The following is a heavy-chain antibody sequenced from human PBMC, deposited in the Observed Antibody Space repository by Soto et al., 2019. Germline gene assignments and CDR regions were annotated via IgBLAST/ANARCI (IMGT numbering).Heavy chain of an antibody. CDR3: ARDTPPDDDFWSGYYGGWFDP. V-gene: IGHV3-30-3*01. CDR1: GFTFSSYA. Sequence: QVQLVESGGGVVQPGRSLRLSCAASGFTFSSYAMHWVRQAPGKGLEWVAVISYDGSNKYYADSVNGRFTISRDNSKNTLYLQMNSLRAEDTAVYYCARDTPPDDDFWSGYYGGWFDPWGQGTLVTVSS. J-gene: IGHJ5*02. CDR2: ISYDGSNK. D-gene: IGHD3-3*01.